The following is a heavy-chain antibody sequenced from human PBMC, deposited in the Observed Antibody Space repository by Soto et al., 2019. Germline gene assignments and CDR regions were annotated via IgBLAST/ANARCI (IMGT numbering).Heavy chain of an antibody. D-gene: IGHD5-12*01. V-gene: IGHV3-23*01. CDR2: LSVSGDST. Sequence: GGSLRLSCAASGFPFSIYAMGWVRQSPGKGLEWVSALSVSGDSTYYADSVNGRFTISRDNSKNILYLQMNSLRAEDTAVYYCAKDLNQWLIEHYFDSWGQGTLVTVSS. CDR3: AKDLNQWLIEHYFDS. J-gene: IGHJ4*02. CDR1: GFPFSIYA.